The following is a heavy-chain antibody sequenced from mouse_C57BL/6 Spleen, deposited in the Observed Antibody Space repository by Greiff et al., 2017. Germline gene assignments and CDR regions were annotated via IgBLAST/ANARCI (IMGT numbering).Heavy chain of an antibody. J-gene: IGHJ4*01. Sequence: VQLQQPGAELVKPGASVKLSCKASGYTFTSYWMHWVKQRPGRGLKWIGRIDPNSGGTKYNEKFKSKATLTVDKPSSTAYMQLSSLTSEDSAVDYCARLGYYGSSYEGAMDYWGQGTSVTVSS. CDR3: ARLGYYGSSYEGAMDY. CDR1: GYTFTSYW. V-gene: IGHV1-72*01. D-gene: IGHD1-1*01. CDR2: IDPNSGGT.